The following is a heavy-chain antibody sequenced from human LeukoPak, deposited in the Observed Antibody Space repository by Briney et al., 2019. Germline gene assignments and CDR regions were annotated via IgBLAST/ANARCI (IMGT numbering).Heavy chain of an antibody. CDR3: AGDYDSGSYRFDY. D-gene: IGHD3-10*01. V-gene: IGHV4-59*12. CDR2: IYYSGRT. CDR1: GGSISNYH. J-gene: IGHJ4*02. Sequence: PSETLSLTCTVSGGSISNYHRSWVRLPPGKGLEWIGYIYYSGRTTYNPSFKSRLTMSMDTSKNQFSLKLRSVTAADTAVYYCAGDYDSGSYRFDYWGQGALVTVFS.